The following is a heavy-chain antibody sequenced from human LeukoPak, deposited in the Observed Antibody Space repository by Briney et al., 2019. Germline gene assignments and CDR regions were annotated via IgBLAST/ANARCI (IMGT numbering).Heavy chain of an antibody. D-gene: IGHD2-15*01. CDR1: GFTFSSYA. CDR3: IVVVVAATPKTGYYMDV. J-gene: IGHJ6*03. CDR2: ISYDGSNK. Sequence: PGGSLRLSCAASGFTFSSYAMHWVRQAPGKWLEWVAVISYDGSNKYYADSVKGRFTISRDNSKNTLYLQMNSLRAEDTAVYYGIVVVVAATPKTGYYMDVWGKGTTVTVSS. V-gene: IGHV3-30-3*01.